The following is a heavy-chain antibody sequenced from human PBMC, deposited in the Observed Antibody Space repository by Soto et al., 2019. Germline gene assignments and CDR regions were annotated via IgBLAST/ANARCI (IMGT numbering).Heavy chain of an antibody. Sequence: EVQLVESGGGLVKPGGSLRLSCAASGFTFSNAWMNWVRQTPGKGLEWVGRIKSKTDGGTTDYAAPVKGRFTISRDDSKNTLYLQMNSLKTEDTAVYYCTTQGYDSSGYYRGYWGQGTLVTVSS. D-gene: IGHD3-22*01. V-gene: IGHV3-15*07. CDR1: GFTFSNAW. J-gene: IGHJ4*02. CDR3: TTQGYDSSGYYRGY. CDR2: IKSKTDGGTT.